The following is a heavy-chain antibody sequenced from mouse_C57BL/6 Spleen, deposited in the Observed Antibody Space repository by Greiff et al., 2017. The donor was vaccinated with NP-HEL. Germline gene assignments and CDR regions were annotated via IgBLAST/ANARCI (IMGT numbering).Heavy chain of an antibody. CDR1: GFTFSSYA. J-gene: IGHJ2*01. CDR2: ISDGGSYT. Sequence: EVQRVESGGGLVKPGGSLKLSCAASGFTFSSYAMSWVRQTPEKRLEWVATISDGGSYTYYPDNVKGRFTISRDNAKNNLYLQMSHLKSEDTAMYYCARRGNWEEGSYFDYWGQGTTLTVSS. V-gene: IGHV5-4*01. CDR3: ARRGNWEEGSYFDY. D-gene: IGHD4-1*01.